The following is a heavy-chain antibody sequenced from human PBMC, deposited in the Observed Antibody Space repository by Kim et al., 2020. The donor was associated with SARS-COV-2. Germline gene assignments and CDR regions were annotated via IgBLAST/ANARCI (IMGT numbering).Heavy chain of an antibody. Sequence: SVKVSCKTSGHTFTRDSIHWVRQAPGQGLEWMGGIDCGNGNTIYSQKFQGRVTFTTDTSASTAYMELSSLRSEDSAVYYWLGGYYFDYWGQGTLVTVSS. CDR2: IDCGNGNT. CDR1: GHTFTRDS. J-gene: IGHJ4*02. V-gene: IGHV1-3*01. CDR3: LGGYYFDY. D-gene: IGHD2-15*01.